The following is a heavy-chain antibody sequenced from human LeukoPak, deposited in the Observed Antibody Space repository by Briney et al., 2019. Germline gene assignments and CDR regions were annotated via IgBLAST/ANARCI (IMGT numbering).Heavy chain of an antibody. CDR1: GDSVSSPTYY. V-gene: IGHV4-61*02. J-gene: IGHJ4*02. CDR2: IHTTDRP. D-gene: IGHD3-10*01. Sequence: PSQTLSLTCTVSGDSVSSPTYYWNWLRQSAGTGLEWIGRIHTTDRPNYNPSLRSRVSISSNTSKNQFSLRLTSLTAADTAMYYCARGLYGSGTDFDNWGQGTLVTVSS. CDR3: ARGLYGSGTDFDN.